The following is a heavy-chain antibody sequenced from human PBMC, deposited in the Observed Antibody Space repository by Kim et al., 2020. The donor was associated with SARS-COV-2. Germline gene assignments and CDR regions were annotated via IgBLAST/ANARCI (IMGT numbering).Heavy chain of an antibody. CDR3: AGPTGSGAGGDY. V-gene: IGHV3-21*01. CDR2: ISASGSYI. D-gene: IGHD3-10*01. J-gene: IGHJ4*02. Sequence: GGSLRLSCAASGFTFSSYSMNWVRQAPGKGLEWVSSISASGSYIYYADSVKGRFTISRDNAKNSLYLQMNSLRAEDTAVFYCAGPTGSGAGGDYWGQGTLVTVSS. CDR1: GFTFSSYS.